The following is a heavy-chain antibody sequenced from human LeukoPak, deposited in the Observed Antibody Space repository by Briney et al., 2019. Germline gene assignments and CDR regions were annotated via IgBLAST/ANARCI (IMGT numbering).Heavy chain of an antibody. J-gene: IGHJ4*02. Sequence: GGSLRLSCAASGFTFSDYYMSWLRQAPGKGLEWVSYISSSGSTIYYADSVKGRFTISRDNAKNSLYLQMNSLRAEDTAVYYCARDGFDHSSSYYAFYYWGQGTLVTVSS. D-gene: IGHD3-10*01. CDR3: ARDGFDHSSSYYAFYY. CDR2: ISSSGSTI. CDR1: GFTFSDYY. V-gene: IGHV3-11*01.